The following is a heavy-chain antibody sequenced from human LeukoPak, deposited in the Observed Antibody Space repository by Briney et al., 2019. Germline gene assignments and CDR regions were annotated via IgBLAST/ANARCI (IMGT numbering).Heavy chain of an antibody. CDR3: ARELAGGRDGYQIRGI. Sequence: ASVKVSCKASGYTFTGYYMHWVRQAPGQGLEWMGWINPNSGGTNYAQKFQGRVTMTRDTSISTAYMELSRLRSDDTAVYYCARELAGGRDGYQIRGIWGQGTLVTVSS. D-gene: IGHD5-24*01. V-gene: IGHV1-2*02. CDR2: INPNSGGT. CDR1: GYTFTGYY. J-gene: IGHJ4*02.